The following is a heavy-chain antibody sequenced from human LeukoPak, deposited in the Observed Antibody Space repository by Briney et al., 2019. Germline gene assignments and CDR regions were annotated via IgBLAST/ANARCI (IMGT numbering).Heavy chain of an antibody. J-gene: IGHJ4*02. CDR3: ARGPLPDNYYDSSGYYF. D-gene: IGHD3-22*01. CDR1: GYTFTGYY. CDR2: INPNSGGT. V-gene: IGHV1-2*02. Sequence: ASVKVSCKASGYTFTGYYMHWVRQAPGQGLEWMGWINPNSGGTNYAQKFQGRVTMTRDTSISTAYMELSRLRSDDTAVYYCARGPLPDNYYDSSGYYFWGQGTLVTVSS.